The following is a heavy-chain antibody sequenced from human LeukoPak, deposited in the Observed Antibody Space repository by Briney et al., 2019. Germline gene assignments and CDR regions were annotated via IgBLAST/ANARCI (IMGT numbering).Heavy chain of an antibody. CDR3: ARGAVAGTGDY. V-gene: IGHV3-23*01. CDR1: GFTFSSYA. J-gene: IGHJ4*02. D-gene: IGHD6-19*01. CDR2: ISGSGGST. Sequence: GGSLRLSCAASGFTFSSYAMSWVRQAPGKGLEWVSGISGSGGSTSYADSVKGRFTISRDNSKNSLYLQMNSLRAEDTAVYYCARGAVAGTGDYWGQGTLVTVSS.